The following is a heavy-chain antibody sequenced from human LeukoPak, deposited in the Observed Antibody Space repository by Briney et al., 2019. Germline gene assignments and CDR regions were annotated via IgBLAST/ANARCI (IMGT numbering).Heavy chain of an antibody. CDR2: IYYSGST. CDR3: ASGYYDSSGYYYDAFDI. J-gene: IGHJ3*02. Sequence: SETLSLTCAVYGGSISSSSYYWGWIRQPPGKGLEWIGSIYYSGSTYYNPSLKSRVTISVDTSKNQFSLKLSSVTAADTAVYYCASGYYDSSGYYYDAFDIWGQGTMVTVSS. D-gene: IGHD3-22*01. CDR1: GGSISSSSYY. V-gene: IGHV4-39*01.